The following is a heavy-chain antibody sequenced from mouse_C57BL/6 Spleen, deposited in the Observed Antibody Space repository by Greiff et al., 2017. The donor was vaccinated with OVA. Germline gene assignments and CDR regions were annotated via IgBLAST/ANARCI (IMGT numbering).Heavy chain of an antibody. CDR3: TIYYDYPYAMDY. Sequence: EVKLQESGEGLVKPGGSLKLSCAASGFTFSSYAMSWVRQTPEKRLEWVAYISSGGDYIYYADTVKGRFTISRDNARNTLYLQMSSLKSEDTAMYYCTIYYDYPYAMDYWGQGTSVTVSS. D-gene: IGHD2-4*01. CDR2: ISSGGDYI. CDR1: GFTFSSYA. V-gene: IGHV5-9-1*02. J-gene: IGHJ4*01.